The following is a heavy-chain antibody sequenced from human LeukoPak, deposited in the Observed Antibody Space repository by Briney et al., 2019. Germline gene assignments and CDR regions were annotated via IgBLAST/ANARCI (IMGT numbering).Heavy chain of an antibody. J-gene: IGHJ6*03. CDR3: ARDFRGYEPIVYYYYYYMDV. D-gene: IGHD3-10*01. CDR2: INSDGSST. CDR1: GFTFSSYW. V-gene: IGHV3-74*01. Sequence: SGGSLRLSCAASGFTFSSYWMHWVRQAPGKGLGWVSRINSDGSSTSYADSVKGRFTISRDNAKNTVYPQMNSLRAEYTAVYYCARDFRGYEPIVYYYYYYMDVWGKGTTVTVSS.